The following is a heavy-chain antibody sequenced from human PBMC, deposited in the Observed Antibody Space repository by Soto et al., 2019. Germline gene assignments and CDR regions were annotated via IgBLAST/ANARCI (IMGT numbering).Heavy chain of an antibody. D-gene: IGHD2-2*01. CDR1: GGSISSGGYS. Sequence: SETLSLTCAVSGGSISSGGYSWSWIRQPPGKGLEWIGYIYHSGSTYYNPSLKSRVTISVDRSKNQFSLKLSSVTAADTAVYYCARGRYCSSTSCYRAWFDPWGQGTLVTVSS. CDR3: ARGRYCSSTSCYRAWFDP. CDR2: IYHSGST. J-gene: IGHJ5*02. V-gene: IGHV4-30-2*01.